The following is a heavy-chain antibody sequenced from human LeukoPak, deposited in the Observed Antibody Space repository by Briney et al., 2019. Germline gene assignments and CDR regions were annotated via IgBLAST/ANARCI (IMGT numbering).Heavy chain of an antibody. D-gene: IGHD5-12*01. CDR2: ISSSSSYI. J-gene: IGHJ6*04. Sequence: GGSLRLSCAASGFTFSSYSMNWVRQAPGKGLEWVSSISSSSSYIYYADSVKGRFTISRDNAKNSLYLQMNSLRSEDTAVYYCARAIRVWTWDVWGKGTTVTVSS. CDR3: ARAIRVWTWDV. CDR1: GFTFSSYS. V-gene: IGHV3-21*04.